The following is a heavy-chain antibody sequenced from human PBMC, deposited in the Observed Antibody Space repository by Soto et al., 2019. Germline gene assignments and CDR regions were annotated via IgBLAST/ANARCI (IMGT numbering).Heavy chain of an antibody. D-gene: IGHD3-3*01. CDR1: GYTLTELS. CDR2: FDPEDGET. V-gene: IGHV1-24*01. J-gene: IGHJ6*02. Sequence: ASVKVSCKVSGYTLTELSMHWVRQAPGKVLEWMGGFDPEDGETIYAQKFQGRVTMTEDTSTDTAYMELSSLRSEDTAVYYCGTSITIFGVDYYYGTYVWGQGTKVTVSS. CDR3: GTSITIFGVDYYYGTYV.